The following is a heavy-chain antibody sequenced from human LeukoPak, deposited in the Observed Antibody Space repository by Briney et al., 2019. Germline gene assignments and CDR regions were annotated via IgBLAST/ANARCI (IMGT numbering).Heavy chain of an antibody. CDR1: GGTFSSYA. V-gene: IGHV1-69*13. CDR3: ARESAGARLASYSSSWYRVYGMDV. J-gene: IGHJ6*02. Sequence: GASVKVSCKASGGTFSSYAISWVRQAPGQGLEWMGGIIPIFGTANYAQKFQGRVTITADESTSTAYMELSSLRSEDTAVYYCARESAGARLASYSSSWYRVYGMDVWGQGTTVTVSS. D-gene: IGHD6-13*01. CDR2: IIPIFGTA.